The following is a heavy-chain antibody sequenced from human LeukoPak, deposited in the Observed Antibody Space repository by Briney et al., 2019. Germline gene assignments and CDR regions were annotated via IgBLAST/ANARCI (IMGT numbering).Heavy chain of an antibody. V-gene: IGHV3-48*01. D-gene: IGHD3-3*01. J-gene: IGHJ3*02. CDR3: AGTAYDGAFDI. CDR2: ISSSSSTI. Sequence: PGGSLRLSCAASGFTFSSYSMNWVRQAPGKGLEWVSYISSSSSTIYYADSVKGRFTISRDNAKNSLYLQMNSLRAEDTAVYYCAGTAYDGAFDIWGQGTMVTVSS. CDR1: GFTFSSYS.